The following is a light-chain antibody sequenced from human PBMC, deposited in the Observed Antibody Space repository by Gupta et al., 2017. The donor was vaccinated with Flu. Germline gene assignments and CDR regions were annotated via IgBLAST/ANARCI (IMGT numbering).Light chain of an antibody. CDR3: CADSGSATLL. J-gene: IGLJ3*02. Sequence: SALPQPRSVSGSPGQSVAISCTGTSSNIGAYNYVSWYQQHPGKAPKLIICDVSKRPSGVPGRFSGSKSGNTASLTISGREEEEEADYFYCADSGSATLLFGGGTKLTVL. CDR1: SSNIGAYNY. CDR2: DVS. V-gene: IGLV2-11*01.